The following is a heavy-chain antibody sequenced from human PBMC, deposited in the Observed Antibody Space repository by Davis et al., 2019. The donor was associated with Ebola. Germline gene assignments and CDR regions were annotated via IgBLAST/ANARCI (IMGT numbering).Heavy chain of an antibody. D-gene: IGHD3-3*01. J-gene: IGHJ4*02. CDR2: ISSSSSTI. Sequence: GESLNISCAASGFTFSSYSMNWVRQAPGKGLEWVSYISSSSSTIYYADSVKGRFTISRDNAKNSLYLQMNSLRDEDTAVYYCARDLGGRDFWSGYYAASFFDYWGQGTLVTVSS. V-gene: IGHV3-48*02. CDR3: ARDLGGRDFWSGYYAASFFDY. CDR1: GFTFSSYS.